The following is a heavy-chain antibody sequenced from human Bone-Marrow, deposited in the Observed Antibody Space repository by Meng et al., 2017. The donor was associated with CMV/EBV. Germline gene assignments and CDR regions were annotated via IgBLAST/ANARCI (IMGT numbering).Heavy chain of an antibody. CDR3: ARPRRYSGYDPGDY. CDR1: GYTFTGYY. Sequence: ASVKVSCKASGYTFTGYYMHWVRQAPGQGLEWMGWINPNSGGTNYAQKFQGRVTMTRDTSISTAYMELSRLRSDDTAVYYCARPRRYSGYDPGDYWGQGTLVTVSS. J-gene: IGHJ4*02. V-gene: IGHV1-2*02. D-gene: IGHD5-12*01. CDR2: INPNSGGT.